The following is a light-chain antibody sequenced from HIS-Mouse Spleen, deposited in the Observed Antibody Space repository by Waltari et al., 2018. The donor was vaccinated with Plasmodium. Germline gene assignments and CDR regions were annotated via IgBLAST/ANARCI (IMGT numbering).Light chain of an antibody. Sequence: QLVLTQSPSASASLGASVKLTCTLSRGHSSYAIALPQQQPEKGPRYLMKLNSDGSHSKGDGIPDRFSGSSSGAERYLTISSLQSEDEADYYCQTWGTGMGVFGGGTKLTVL. V-gene: IGLV4-69*01. CDR1: RGHSSYA. CDR3: QTWGTGMGV. CDR2: LNSDGSH. J-gene: IGLJ2*01.